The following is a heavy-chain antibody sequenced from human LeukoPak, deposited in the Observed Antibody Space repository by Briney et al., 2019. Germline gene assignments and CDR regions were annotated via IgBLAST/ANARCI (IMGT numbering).Heavy chain of an antibody. CDR2: IKQDGSEK. Sequence: GGSLRLSCAASGFTFSSYWMSWVRQAPGKGLEWVANIKQDGSEKYYVDSVKGRFTISRDNAKNSLYLQMNSLRAEDTAVYYCARVTYYDFWSGSLFNPWGQGTLVTVSS. CDR3: ARVTYYDFWSGSLFNP. CDR1: GFTFSSYW. J-gene: IGHJ5*02. D-gene: IGHD3-3*01. V-gene: IGHV3-7*01.